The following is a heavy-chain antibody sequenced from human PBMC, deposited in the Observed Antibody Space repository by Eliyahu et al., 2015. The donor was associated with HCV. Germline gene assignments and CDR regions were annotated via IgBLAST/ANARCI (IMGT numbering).Heavy chain of an antibody. D-gene: IGHD6-19*01. J-gene: IGHJ5*02. CDR2: IHYSGST. V-gene: IGHV4-59*01. Sequence: QVQLQESGPGLVKPSETLSLTCXVXGXSXXTYXWSWIRQPPGKGLEWIGYIHYSGSTNYXPSLKSRVTISIDTSKNQFSLNLTSVTAADTAMYYCASGGGGIAVTGTGGWFDPWGQGTLVTVSS. CDR1: GXSXXTYX. CDR3: ASGGGGIAVTGTGGWFDP.